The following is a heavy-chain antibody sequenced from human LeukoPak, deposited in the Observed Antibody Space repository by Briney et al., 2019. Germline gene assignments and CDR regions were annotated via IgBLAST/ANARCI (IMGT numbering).Heavy chain of an antibody. CDR3: AKIDAY. Sequence: SGGSLRLSCAASGLTFVKHYLHWVRQAPGKGLVWVSRINSDGSITNYADSVKGRFTISRDNAKNTLYLQMSSLRAEDTAVYYCAKIDAYWGQGTLVTVSS. J-gene: IGHJ4*02. CDR1: GLTFVKHY. V-gene: IGHV3-74*01. CDR2: INSDGSIT.